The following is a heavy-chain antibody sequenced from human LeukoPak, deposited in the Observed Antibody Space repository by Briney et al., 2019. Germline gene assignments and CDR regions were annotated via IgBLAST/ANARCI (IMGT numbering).Heavy chain of an antibody. CDR2: ISWNSGSI. D-gene: IGHD3-16*01. CDR1: GFTFDDYA. CDR3: AKAPRRGGQFDY. Sequence: GGSLRLSCAASGFTFDDYAMHWVRQAPGKGLEWVSGISWNSGSIGYADSVKGRFTISRDNAKNSLYLQMNSLRAEDMALYYCAKAPRRGGQFDYWGQGTLVTVSS. V-gene: IGHV3-9*03. J-gene: IGHJ4*02.